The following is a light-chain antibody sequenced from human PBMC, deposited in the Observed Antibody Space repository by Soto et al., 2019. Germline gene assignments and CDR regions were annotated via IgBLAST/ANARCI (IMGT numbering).Light chain of an antibody. Sequence: QSALTQPASVSGSPGQSITISCTGASSDVGAYYYVSWYQHYPGKAPKLMIYEVTNRPSGVSNRFSGSKSGNTASLTISGLXAKDEADYYCSSYTTSSTLWVFGTGTKVTVL. J-gene: IGLJ1*01. V-gene: IGLV2-14*01. CDR2: EVT. CDR3: SSYTTSSTLWV. CDR1: SSDVGAYYY.